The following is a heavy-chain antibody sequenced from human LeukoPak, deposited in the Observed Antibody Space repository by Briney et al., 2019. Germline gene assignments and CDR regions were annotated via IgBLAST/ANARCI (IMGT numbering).Heavy chain of an antibody. J-gene: IGHJ4*02. D-gene: IGHD6-6*01. CDR3: AREYSSSSGDY. CDR2: MNPNSGNT. CDR1: GYTFTSYD. V-gene: IGHV1-8*03. Sequence: GASVKASCKASGYTFTSYDINWVRQATGQGLEWMGWMNPNSGNTGYAQKFQGRVTITRNTSISTAYMELSSLRSEDTAVYYCAREYSSSSGDYWGQGTLVTVSS.